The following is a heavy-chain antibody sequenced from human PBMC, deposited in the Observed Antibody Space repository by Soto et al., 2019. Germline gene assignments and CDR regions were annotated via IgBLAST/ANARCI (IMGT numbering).Heavy chain of an antibody. V-gene: IGHV4-59*08. Sequence: PSETLSLTCTVSGGSISSYYWSWIRQPPGKGLEWIGYIYYSGSTNYNPSLKSRVTISVDTSKNQFSLKLSSVTAADTAVYYCARRTNPAAGLDYWGQGTLVTVSS. CDR1: GGSISSYY. J-gene: IGHJ4*02. CDR3: ARRTNPAAGLDY. D-gene: IGHD2-8*01. CDR2: IYYSGST.